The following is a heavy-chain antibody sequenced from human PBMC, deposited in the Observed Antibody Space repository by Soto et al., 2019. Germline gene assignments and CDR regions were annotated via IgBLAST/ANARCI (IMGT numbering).Heavy chain of an antibody. CDR2: IFSNDEK. CDR1: GFSLSNARMG. Sequence: QVTLKESGPVLVKPTETLTLTCTVSGFSLSNARMGVSWIRQPPGKALEWLAHIFSNDEKSYTTSLKSRLTISMATSKSQVVLTMTNMDPVDTATYYGARILRAAVAGTEGDWYFDLWGRGTLVTVSS. D-gene: IGHD6-19*01. J-gene: IGHJ2*01. V-gene: IGHV2-26*01. CDR3: ARILRAAVAGTEGDWYFDL.